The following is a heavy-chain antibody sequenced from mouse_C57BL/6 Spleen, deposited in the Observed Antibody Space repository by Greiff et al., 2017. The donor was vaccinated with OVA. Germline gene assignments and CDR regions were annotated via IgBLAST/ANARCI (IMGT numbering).Heavy chain of an antibody. V-gene: IGHV5-4*03. Sequence: EVKLMESGGGLVKPGGSLKLSCAASGFTFSSYAMSWVRQTPEKRLEWVGTISDGGSYTYYPDKVKGRVTISRHNAKNNLSLQMSHLNSEDTAMYYCARVANWEETSYFDYWGQGTTLTVSA. CDR2: ISDGGSYT. CDR1: GFTFSSYA. J-gene: IGHJ2*01. CDR3: ARVANWEETSYFDY. D-gene: IGHD4-1*01.